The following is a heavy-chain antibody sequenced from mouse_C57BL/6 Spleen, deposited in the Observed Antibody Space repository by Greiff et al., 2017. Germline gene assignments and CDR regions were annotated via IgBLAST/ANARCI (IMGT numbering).Heavy chain of an antibody. CDR1: GYAFTNYL. CDR3: ARGGEVAY. V-gene: IGHV1-54*01. J-gene: IGHJ3*01. CDR2: INPGGGGT. Sequence: VKLQESGAELVRPGTSVKVSCKASGYAFTNYLIEWVKQRPGQGLEWIGVINPGGGGTNYNEKFKGKATLTADKSSSTAYMQRSSRTSEDSAVYFCARGGEVAYWGQGTLVTVSA.